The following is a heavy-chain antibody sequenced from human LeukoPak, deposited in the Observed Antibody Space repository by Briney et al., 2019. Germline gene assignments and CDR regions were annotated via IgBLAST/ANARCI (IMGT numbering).Heavy chain of an antibody. CDR2: IYYSGST. CDR1: DGSISSSSYY. Sequence: SETLSLTCTVSDGSISSSSYYWGWIRQPPGKGLEWIGIIYYSGSTYYNPSLKSRLTISVDTSKNQFSLKLSSVTATDTAVYXCARRGYCSSTSCYEYWFDPWGQGTLVTVSS. D-gene: IGHD2-2*01. J-gene: IGHJ5*02. V-gene: IGHV4-39*01. CDR3: ARRGYCSSTSCYEYWFDP.